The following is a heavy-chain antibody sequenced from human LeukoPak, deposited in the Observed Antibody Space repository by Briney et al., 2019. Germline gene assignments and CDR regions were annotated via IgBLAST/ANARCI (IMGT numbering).Heavy chain of an antibody. CDR2: MHYSGAT. CDR3: ARGRLEVYAFDI. Sequence: SETLSLTCAVYGGSFSGYYWSWIRQPPGKGLEWIGEMHYSGATNYNPSLKSRVNTSADTPKNQFSLKLSSVTAADTAVYYCARGRLEVYAFDIWGQGTMVTVSS. V-gene: IGHV4-34*01. D-gene: IGHD3-3*01. CDR1: GGSFSGYY. J-gene: IGHJ3*02.